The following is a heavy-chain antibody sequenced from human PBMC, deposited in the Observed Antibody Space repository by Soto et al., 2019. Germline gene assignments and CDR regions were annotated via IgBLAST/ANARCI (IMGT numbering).Heavy chain of an antibody. CDR2: IILIFSTA. J-gene: IGHJ6*02. V-gene: IGHV1-69*12. D-gene: IGHD6-6*01. Sequence: QVQLVQSGAEVKKPGSSVKVSCKAAGGTFSSYAISWVRQAPGQGLEWMGGIILIFSTANYAQKFQGRVTITANESTSTAYMELSSLRAEDTAVYYCARDSVYSSSYYYYYGMDVWGQWTTVTVSS. CDR3: ARDSVYSSSYYYYYGMDV. CDR1: GGTFSSYA.